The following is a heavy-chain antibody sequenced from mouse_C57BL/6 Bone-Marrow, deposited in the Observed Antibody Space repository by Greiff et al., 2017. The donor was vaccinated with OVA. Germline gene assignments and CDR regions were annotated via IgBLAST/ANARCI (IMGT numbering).Heavy chain of an antibody. V-gene: IGHV1-39*01. CDR3: APLLLAWFAY. J-gene: IGHJ3*01. D-gene: IGHD1-1*01. CDR2: INPNYGTT. Sequence: SGPELVKPGASVKMSCKASGYSFNDYYMNWVKQSTGQSLEWIGVINPNYGTTSYHQKFKGKATLTVDPSSSTAYMQLNSLTSEDSAGDDGAPLLLAWFAYWGQGTLVTVSA. CDR1: GYSFNDYY.